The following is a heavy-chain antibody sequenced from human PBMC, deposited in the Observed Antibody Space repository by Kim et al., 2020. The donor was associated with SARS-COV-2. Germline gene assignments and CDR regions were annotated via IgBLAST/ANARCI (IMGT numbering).Heavy chain of an antibody. V-gene: IGHV3-30*18. CDR3: AKDFRYSSGWYPDYFDY. CDR2: ISYDGSNK. Sequence: GGSLRLSCAASGFTFSSYGMHWVRQAPGKGLEWVAVISYDGSNKYYADSVKGRFTISRDNSKNTLYLQMNSLRAEDTAVYYCAKDFRYSSGWYPDYFDYWGQGTLVTVSS. J-gene: IGHJ4*02. CDR1: GFTFSSYG. D-gene: IGHD6-19*01.